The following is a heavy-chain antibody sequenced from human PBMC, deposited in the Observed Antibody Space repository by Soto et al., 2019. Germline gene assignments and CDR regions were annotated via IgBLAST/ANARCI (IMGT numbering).Heavy chain of an antibody. J-gene: IGHJ6*02. V-gene: IGHV1-69*08. Sequence: QVQLVQSGAEVKKPGSSVKVSCKASGGTFSSYTISWVRQSPGQGLEWMGRIIPFLGIANYAQKFQGRVTSTADKSTSTAYMELSSLRYEDTAVYYCARDRNGMDVWGQGTTVTVSS. CDR2: IIPFLGIA. CDR3: ARDRNGMDV. CDR1: GGTFSSYT.